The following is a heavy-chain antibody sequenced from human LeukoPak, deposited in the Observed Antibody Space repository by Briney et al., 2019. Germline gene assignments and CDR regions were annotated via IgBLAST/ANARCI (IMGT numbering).Heavy chain of an antibody. CDR2: IYYSGST. J-gene: IGHJ3*02. CDR3: ARDLVAPRRVNAFDI. D-gene: IGHD5-12*01. V-gene: IGHV4-61*01. CDR1: GGSVSSGSYY. Sequence: SETLSLTCTVSGGSVSSGSYYWSWIRQPPGKGLEWIGYIYYSGSTNYNPSLKSRVTISVDTSKNQFSLKLSSVTAADTAVYYCARDLVAPRRVNAFDIWGQGTMVTVSS.